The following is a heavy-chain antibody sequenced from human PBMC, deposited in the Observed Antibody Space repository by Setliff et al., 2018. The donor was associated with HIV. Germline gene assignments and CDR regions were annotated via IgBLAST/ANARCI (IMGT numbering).Heavy chain of an antibody. Sequence: ASVKVSCKASGYSFTSYTIHWVRQAPGQRLEWMGWINAGNGNTKYSQKFRGRVTFTRDTPASTAYMELSGLGFEDTAVYYCARLSSAAMWGGGAFDIWGQGTMVTVS. D-gene: IGHD2-2*01. CDR1: GYSFTSYT. CDR2: INAGNGNT. CDR3: ARLSSAAMWGGGAFDI. J-gene: IGHJ3*02. V-gene: IGHV1-3*01.